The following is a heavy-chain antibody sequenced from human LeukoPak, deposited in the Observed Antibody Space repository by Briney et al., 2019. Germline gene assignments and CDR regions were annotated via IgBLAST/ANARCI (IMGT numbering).Heavy chain of an antibody. CDR2: INHSGSN. Sequence: SETLSLTCAVYGGSFSGYYWSWIRQPPGKGLEWIGEINHSGSNNYNPSLKSRVTILVDTSKNQFSLKLSSVTAADTAVYYCARLPGEVCSSTSCYSWFDPWGQGTLVTVSS. CDR3: ARLPGEVCSSTSCYSWFDP. D-gene: IGHD2-2*02. CDR1: GGSFSGYY. J-gene: IGHJ5*02. V-gene: IGHV4-34*01.